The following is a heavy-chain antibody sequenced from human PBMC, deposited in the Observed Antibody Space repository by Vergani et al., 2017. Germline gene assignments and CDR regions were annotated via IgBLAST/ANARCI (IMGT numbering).Heavy chain of an antibody. CDR3: ARDAGTYYYDSSGYFGFDP. CDR1: GFTFSSYA. V-gene: IGHV3-30-3*01. CDR2: ISYDGSNK. D-gene: IGHD3-22*01. Sequence: QVQLVESGGGVVQPGRSLRLSCAASGFTFSSYAMHWVRQAPGKGLEWVAVISYDGSNKYYADSVKGRFTISRDNAKNSLYLQMNSLRAEDTAVYYCARDAGTYYYDSSGYFGFDPWGQGTLVTVSS. J-gene: IGHJ5*02.